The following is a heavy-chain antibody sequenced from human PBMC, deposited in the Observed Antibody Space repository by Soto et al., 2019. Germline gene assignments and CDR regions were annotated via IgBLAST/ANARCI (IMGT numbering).Heavy chain of an antibody. CDR1: GFTFSSYS. CDR3: ARSPSMTTVSLDY. D-gene: IGHD4-17*01. Sequence: EVQLVESGGGLVKPGGSLRLSCAAXGFTFSSYSMNWVRQAPGKGLEWVSSISSSSSYIYYADSVKGRFTISRDNAKNSLYLQMNSLRAEDTAVYYCARSPSMTTVSLDYWGQGTLVTVSS. J-gene: IGHJ4*02. CDR2: ISSSSSYI. V-gene: IGHV3-21*01.